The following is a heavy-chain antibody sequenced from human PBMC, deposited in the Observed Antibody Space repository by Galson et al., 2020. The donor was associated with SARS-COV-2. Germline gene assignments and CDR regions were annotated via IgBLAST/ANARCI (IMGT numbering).Heavy chain of an antibody. V-gene: IGHV3-30*01. D-gene: IGHD6-6*01. CDR2: ISYDGSNN. CDR1: GLTFSSYA. Sequence: GGSLRLSCAASGLTFSSYAMHWVRQAPGKGLEWVAIISYDGSNNHYAASVKGRFTISRDNSKNTLFLQMNSLRAEDTAVYYCARETFDYSSSYFDYWGQGTLVTVSS. J-gene: IGHJ4*02. CDR3: ARETFDYSSSYFDY.